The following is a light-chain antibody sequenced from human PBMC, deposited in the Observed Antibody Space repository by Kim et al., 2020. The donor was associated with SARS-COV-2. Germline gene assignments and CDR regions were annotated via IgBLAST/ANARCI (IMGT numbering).Light chain of an antibody. CDR3: QSRDSGGNVL. J-gene: IGLJ2*01. V-gene: IGLV3-19*01. CDR1: SLRSYY. CDR2: GRN. Sequence: SSELTQDPVVSVALGQTVRITCQGDSLRSYYATWYQQKPRQAPLLVIFGRNNRPSGIPDRFSGSTSGSTASLTISGTQAEDEADFYCQSRDSGGNVLFGGGTRLTVL.